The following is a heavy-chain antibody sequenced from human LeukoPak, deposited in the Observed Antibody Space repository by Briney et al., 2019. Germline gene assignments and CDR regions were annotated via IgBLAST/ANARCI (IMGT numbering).Heavy chain of an antibody. D-gene: IGHD3-22*01. CDR1: GFTFSSYG. J-gene: IGHJ4*02. CDR3: AKDMRVVPNQYYFDY. Sequence: PGGSLRLSCAASGFTFSSYGMHWVRQAPGKGLEWVAVISYDGSNKYYADSVKGRFTISRDNSKNTLYLQMNSLRAEDTAVYYCAKDMRVVPNQYYFDYWGQGTLVTVSS. CDR2: ISYDGSNK. V-gene: IGHV3-30*18.